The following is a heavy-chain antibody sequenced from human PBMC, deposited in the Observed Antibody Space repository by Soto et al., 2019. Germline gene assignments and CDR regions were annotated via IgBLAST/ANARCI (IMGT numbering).Heavy chain of an antibody. CDR2: IYYSGTT. J-gene: IGHJ4*02. CDR1: GVSISSPKSY. V-gene: IGHV4-39*01. D-gene: IGHD5-12*01. Sequence: QLLESGPGQVKPSETLSLTCTVSGVSISSPKSYWGWIRQPPGKGLEWIGSIYYSGTTYYNPSLKNLVIISVDRSQNQFSLKLTSVTAADSAVYYFARPKFIETYESWGQGTLVTVSS. CDR3: ARPKFIETYES.